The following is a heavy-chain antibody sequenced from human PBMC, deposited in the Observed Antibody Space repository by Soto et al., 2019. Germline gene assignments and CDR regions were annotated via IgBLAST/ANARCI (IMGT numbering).Heavy chain of an antibody. CDR3: ARAFDSSGYYSTKLSFQY. J-gene: IGHJ4*02. D-gene: IGHD3-22*01. Sequence: GGSLRLSCAASGFTFSSYAMSWLRQAPGKGLEWVSAISANGGGTYYADSVKGRFTISRDNSKNTLYLQMNSLRAEDTAVYYCARAFDSSGYYSTKLSFQYWGQGTLVTVSS. V-gene: IGHV3-23*01. CDR2: ISANGGGT. CDR1: GFTFSSYA.